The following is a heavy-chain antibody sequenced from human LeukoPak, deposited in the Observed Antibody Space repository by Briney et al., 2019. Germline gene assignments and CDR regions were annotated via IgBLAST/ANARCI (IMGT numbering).Heavy chain of an antibody. Sequence: GGSLRLSCAASGFTFSSYAMSWVGQDPGKGLEWVSAISGSGGSTYYADSVKGRFTISRDNSKNTLYLQMNSLRAEDTAVYYCARVSSSGLENFDYWGQGTLVTVSS. CDR2: ISGSGGST. CDR1: GFTFSSYA. J-gene: IGHJ4*02. CDR3: ARVSSSGLENFDY. D-gene: IGHD6-19*01. V-gene: IGHV3-23*01.